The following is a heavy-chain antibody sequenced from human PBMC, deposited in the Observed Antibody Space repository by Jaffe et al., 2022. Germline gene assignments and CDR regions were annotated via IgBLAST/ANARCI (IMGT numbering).Heavy chain of an antibody. D-gene: IGHD3-10*01. CDR3: ARELDNYGSKCFDP. V-gene: IGHV4-61*02. J-gene: IGHJ5*02. Sequence: QVQLQESGPGLVKPSQTLSLTCTVSGGSISSGYYYWSWIRQPAGKGLEWIGRIYTSGSTNYNPSLKSRVTISVDASKNQFSLKLTSVTAADTAVYYCARELDNYGSKCFDPWGQGTLVTVSS. CDR1: GGSISSGYYY. CDR2: IYTSGST.